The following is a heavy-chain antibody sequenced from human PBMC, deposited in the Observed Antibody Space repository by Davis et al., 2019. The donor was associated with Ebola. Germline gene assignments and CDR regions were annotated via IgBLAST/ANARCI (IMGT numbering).Heavy chain of an antibody. V-gene: IGHV1-69*06. Sequence: SVTVSCKASGGTFSSYAISWVRQAPGQGLEWMGGIIPIFGTANYAQKFQGRVTITADKSTSTAYMELSSLRSEDTAVYYCARDSPDTAMVIANWFDPWGQGTLVTVSS. CDR1: GGTFSSYA. J-gene: IGHJ5*02. D-gene: IGHD5-18*01. CDR3: ARDSPDTAMVIANWFDP. CDR2: IIPIFGTA.